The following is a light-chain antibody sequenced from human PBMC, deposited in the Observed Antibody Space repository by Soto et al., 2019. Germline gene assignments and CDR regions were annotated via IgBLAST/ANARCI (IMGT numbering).Light chain of an antibody. CDR2: RTS. V-gene: IGKV3-20*01. J-gene: IGKJ1*01. Sequence: EIVLTQSPGTLSLSPGEGATLSCRASQSVYSSYLAWYQQKPGQAPRLLIYRTSTRATGIPDRFSGGGSGTDFTLTISRLAPEDFAVYYCQQYGTSPQTFGQGTKVDIK. CDR1: QSVYSSY. CDR3: QQYGTSPQT.